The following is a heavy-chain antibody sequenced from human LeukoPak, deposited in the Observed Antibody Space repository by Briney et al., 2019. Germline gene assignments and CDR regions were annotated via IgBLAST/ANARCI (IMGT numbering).Heavy chain of an antibody. D-gene: IGHD1-26*01. CDR2: ISSSSSYI. Sequence: GGSLRLSCAASGFTFSSYSMNWVRQAPGKGLEWVSSISSSSSYIYYADSVKGRFTITRDNAKNSLYLQMNSLRAEDTAVYYCARAGISGSPPYWGQGTLVTVSS. CDR1: GFTFSSYS. V-gene: IGHV3-21*01. J-gene: IGHJ4*02. CDR3: ARAGISGSPPY.